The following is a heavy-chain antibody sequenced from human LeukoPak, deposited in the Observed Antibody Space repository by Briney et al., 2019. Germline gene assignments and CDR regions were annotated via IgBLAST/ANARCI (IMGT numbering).Heavy chain of an antibody. J-gene: IGHJ4*02. V-gene: IGHV3-21*01. CDR2: ISSSSSYI. D-gene: IGHD3-22*01. CDR3: ARDASAPGSINYYDSSGYYLSY. CDR1: GFTFSSYS. Sequence: PGGSLRLSCAASGFTFSSYSMNWVRQAPGKGLEWVPSISSSSSYIYYADSVKGRFTISRDNAKNSLYLQMNSLRAEDTAVYYCARDASAPGSINYYDSSGYYLSYWGQGTLVTVSS.